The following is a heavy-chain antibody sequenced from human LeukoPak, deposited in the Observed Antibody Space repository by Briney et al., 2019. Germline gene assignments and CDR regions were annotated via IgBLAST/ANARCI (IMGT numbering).Heavy chain of an antibody. CDR2: TSPSGDLT. J-gene: IGHJ4*02. CDR3: ARADSSGYYYFDY. V-gene: IGHV3-23*01. CDR1: GFTFSNYA. D-gene: IGHD3-22*01. Sequence: GGSLRLSCRASGFTFSNYAMRWVRQAPGKGLEWVSATSPSGDLTYYTDSVKGRFTVSRDNSKNTLYLQMNSLRAEDTALCYCARADSSGYYYFDYWGQGTLVTVSS.